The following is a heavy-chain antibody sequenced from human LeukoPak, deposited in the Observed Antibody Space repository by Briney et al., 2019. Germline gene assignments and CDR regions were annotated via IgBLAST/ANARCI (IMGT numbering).Heavy chain of an antibody. CDR2: INHSGST. CDR1: GGSFSGYY. V-gene: IGHV4-34*01. J-gene: IGHJ6*02. CDR3: ASNTHAGYCSGGSCYLSLPHYYYGMDV. Sequence: SETLSLTCAVYGGSFSGYYWSWIRQPPGKGLEWIEEINHSGSTNYDPSLKSRVTIPVDTSKNQFSLKLSSVTAADTAVYYCASNTHAGYCSGGSCYLSLPHYYYGMDVWGQGTTVTVSS. D-gene: IGHD2-15*01.